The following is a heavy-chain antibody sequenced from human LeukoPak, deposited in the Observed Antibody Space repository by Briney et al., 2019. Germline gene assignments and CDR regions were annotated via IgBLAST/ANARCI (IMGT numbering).Heavy chain of an antibody. J-gene: IGHJ6*03. D-gene: IGHD3-10*01. Sequence: GGSLRLSCAASGFTFSSYWMHWVRQAPGKGLVWVSRINSDGSSTTYADSVKGRFTISRDNAKNTLYLQMNSLRAEDTAVYYCARAGIYGSGSKATRYYYYYMDVWGKGTTVTVSS. CDR1: GFTFSSYW. CDR2: INSDGSST. V-gene: IGHV3-74*01. CDR3: ARAGIYGSGSKATRYYYYYMDV.